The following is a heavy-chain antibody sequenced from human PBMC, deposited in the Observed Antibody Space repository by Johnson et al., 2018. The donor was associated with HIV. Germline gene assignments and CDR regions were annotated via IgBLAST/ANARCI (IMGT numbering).Heavy chain of an antibody. D-gene: IGHD6-13*01. Sequence: EMQLVESGGGLVQPGGSLRLSCAASGFTSRSYWMSWVRQAPGKGLEWVANIKQDGSEKYDVDSVKGRFTISRDNAKNSLYLQMNSLRAEDTAVYYCAREGPYSSRWGAFDIWGQGTMVTVSS. V-gene: IGHV3-7*01. J-gene: IGHJ3*02. CDR2: IKQDGSEK. CDR1: GFTSRSYW. CDR3: AREGPYSSRWGAFDI.